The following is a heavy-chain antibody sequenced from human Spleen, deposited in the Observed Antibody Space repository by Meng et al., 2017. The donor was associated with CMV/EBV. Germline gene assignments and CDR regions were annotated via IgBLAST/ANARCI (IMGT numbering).Heavy chain of an antibody. J-gene: IGHJ5*02. CDR2: ISGSGDST. CDR3: ARAEGWFEP. V-gene: IGHV3-23*01. Sequence: GESLKISCAASGFTFSNYAMTWVRQAPGKGLEWVSSISGSGDSTYYADSVKGRLTISRDNSKNTLYLQMNSLRAEDTAVYYCARAEGWFEPWGQGTLVTVSS. CDR1: GFTFSNYA.